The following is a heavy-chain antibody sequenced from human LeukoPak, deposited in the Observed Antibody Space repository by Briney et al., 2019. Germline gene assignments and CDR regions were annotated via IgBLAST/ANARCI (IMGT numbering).Heavy chain of an antibody. V-gene: IGHV3-15*01. CDR3: TSVGFGPYYFDN. D-gene: IGHD3-10*01. J-gene: IGHJ4*02. CDR1: EFPFSKAW. Sequence: GGSLRLSCAVSEFPFSKAWMSWVRQAPGKGLEWVGRIKSKTDGGTTDYAAPVKGRFTISRDDSKNTLYLQMNSLKTEDTAVYYCTSVGFGPYYFDNWGQGSLVTVSS. CDR2: IKSKTDGGTT.